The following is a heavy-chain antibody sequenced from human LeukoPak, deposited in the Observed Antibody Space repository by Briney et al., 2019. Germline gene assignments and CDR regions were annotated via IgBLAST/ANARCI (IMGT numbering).Heavy chain of an antibody. CDR2: ISSSGSTI. CDR3: AAKYYDFWSGYYD. CDR1: GFTFGDYY. D-gene: IGHD3-3*01. Sequence: PARSLRLSCAASGFTFGDYYMSWIRQAPGKGLEWVSYISSSGSTIYYADSVKGRSTISRDNANNSLYLQMNSLRAEDTAVYYCAAKYYDFWSGYYDWGQGTLVTVSS. J-gene: IGHJ4*02. V-gene: IGHV3-11*04.